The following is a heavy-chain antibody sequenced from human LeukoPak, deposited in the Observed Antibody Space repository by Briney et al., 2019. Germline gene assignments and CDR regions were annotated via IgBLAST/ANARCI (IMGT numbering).Heavy chain of an antibody. CDR1: GFSFSSYG. CDR2: IRSDGSNK. V-gene: IGHV3-30*02. J-gene: IGHJ4*02. Sequence: GGSLRLSCAGSGFSFSSYGMHWVRKAPGKELEWMAFIRSDGSNKYYADSVKGRFTISRDNAKNSLYLQMNSLRAEDTAVYYCAKRPFESSGPFDSWGLGTLVTVSS. CDR3: AKRPFESSGPFDS. D-gene: IGHD2-15*01.